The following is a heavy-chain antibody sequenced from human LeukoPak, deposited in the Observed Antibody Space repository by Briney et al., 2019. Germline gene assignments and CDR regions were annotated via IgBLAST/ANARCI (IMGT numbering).Heavy chain of an antibody. CDR2: ISPNGAST. J-gene: IGHJ4*02. CDR1: GFTFSNHF. D-gene: IGHD3-9*01. Sequence: GGSLRLSCSTSGFTFSNHFMHWVRQAPGKGLEYVSSISPNGASTLYADSVKGRFTISRDNSKNALYLQLSSLRLEDTALYYCVKDLTGTWSFDYWGQGTLVTVSS. V-gene: IGHV3-64D*06. CDR3: VKDLTGTWSFDY.